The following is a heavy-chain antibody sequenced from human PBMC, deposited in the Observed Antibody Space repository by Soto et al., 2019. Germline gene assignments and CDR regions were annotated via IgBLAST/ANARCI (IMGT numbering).Heavy chain of an antibody. J-gene: IGHJ4*02. V-gene: IGHV3-21*01. Sequence: PGGSLRLSCAASGFTFSISSMNWVRQAPGKGLEWVSSISGTSDYISYADSVKGRFTISRDNAKNSLYLQMNSLRAEDTAVYFCARAPSYYGSGSYYYFGYWGQGALVTVSS. CDR3: ARAPSYYGSGSYYYFGY. D-gene: IGHD3-10*01. CDR1: GFTFSISS. CDR2: ISGTSDYI.